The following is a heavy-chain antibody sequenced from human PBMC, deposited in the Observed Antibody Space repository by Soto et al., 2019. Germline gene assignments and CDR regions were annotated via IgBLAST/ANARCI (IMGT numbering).Heavy chain of an antibody. CDR3: ARGGRSSSGWFLY. D-gene: IGHD6-19*01. CDR1: GFIFSSYS. V-gene: IGHV3-48*02. Sequence: EVQLVESGGGLVQPGGSLSLSCAASGFIFSSYSMNWVRQAPGKGLEWVSYISSSSSTIYYADSVKGRFTISSDNAKNSLYLQINSLTDEDTAVYYCARGGRSSSGWFLYWGQGTLVTVSS. CDR2: ISSSSSTI. J-gene: IGHJ4*02.